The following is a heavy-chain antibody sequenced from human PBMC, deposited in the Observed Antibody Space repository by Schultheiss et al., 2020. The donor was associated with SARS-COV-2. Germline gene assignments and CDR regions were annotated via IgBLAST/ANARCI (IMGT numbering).Heavy chain of an antibody. J-gene: IGHJ5*02. CDR2: IYYSGST. V-gene: IGHV4-59*11. Sequence: SETLSLTCTVSGGSITSHYWSWIRQPPGKGLEWIGYIYYSGSTYYNPSLKSRVTISVDTSKNQFSLKLSSVTAADTAVYYCAREGEKAAAGTRGWFDPWGQGTLVTVSS. CDR1: GGSITSHY. D-gene: IGHD6-13*01. CDR3: AREGEKAAAGTRGWFDP.